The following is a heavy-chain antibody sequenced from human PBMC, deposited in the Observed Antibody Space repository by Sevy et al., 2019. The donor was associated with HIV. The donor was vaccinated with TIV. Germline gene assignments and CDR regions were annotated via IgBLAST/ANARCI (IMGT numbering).Heavy chain of an antibody. CDR1: GGAITTGAYS. CDR3: ARHGTVNTYYGMDV. D-gene: IGHD2-21*02. V-gene: IGHV4-31*03. J-gene: IGHJ6*02. Sequence: TLSLTCTVTGGAITTGAYSWSWIRQRPGKGLEWIGYIFHSGSPYFNPTLKSRASMSVDTSKTQFSLTLTSVTAADTVVYYCARHGTVNTYYGMDVWGQGTTVTVSS. CDR2: IFHSGSP.